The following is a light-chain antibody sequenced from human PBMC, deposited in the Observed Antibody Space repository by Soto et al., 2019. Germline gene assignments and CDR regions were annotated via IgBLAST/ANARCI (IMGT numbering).Light chain of an antibody. CDR3: CSYAVTYYV. J-gene: IGLJ1*01. CDR1: SSDVGGYNY. V-gene: IGLV2-11*01. CDR2: DVS. Sequence: QSVLTQPRSGSGSPGQSVTISCTGTSSDVGGYNYVSWYQQHPGKAPKLMIYDVSKRPSGVPDRFSGSKSGNTASLTISGLQAEDEADYYCCSYAVTYYVFGTGTKLTVL.